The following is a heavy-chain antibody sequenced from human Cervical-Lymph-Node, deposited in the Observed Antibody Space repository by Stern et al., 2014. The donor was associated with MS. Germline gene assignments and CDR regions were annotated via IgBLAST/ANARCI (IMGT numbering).Heavy chain of an antibody. CDR1: GGKLSSSFA. Sequence: VQLEESGAEVKKPGSSVNVSCKPSGGKLSSSFAVSWLRQAPGQGLEWMGRIIPIIGLANYAQKFQSRLTITADKSTSTVYMELSSLTSEDTALYYCARGIVTNRPASTLHNLFDPWGQGTLVTVSS. V-gene: IGHV1-69*09. CDR3: ARGIVTNRPASTLHNLFDP. CDR2: IIPIIGLA. J-gene: IGHJ5*02. D-gene: IGHD4-17*01.